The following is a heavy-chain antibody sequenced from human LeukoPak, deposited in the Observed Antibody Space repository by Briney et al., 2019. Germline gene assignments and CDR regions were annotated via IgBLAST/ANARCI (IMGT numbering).Heavy chain of an antibody. CDR2: INPNSGDT. D-gene: IGHD7-27*01. V-gene: IGHV1-2*06. CDR1: GYTFTGYY. J-gene: IGHJ6*04. CDR3: ARSWGSAGGV. Sequence: ASVKVSCKASGYTFTGYYMHWVRQAPGQGLEWMGRINPNSGDTNYAQKFQGRVTMTRETPISTACMELSGLRSEDTAVYYCARSWGSAGGVWGKGSTGTVSS.